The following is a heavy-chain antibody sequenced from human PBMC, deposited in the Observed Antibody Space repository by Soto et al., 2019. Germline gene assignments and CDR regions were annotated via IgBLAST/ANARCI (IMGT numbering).Heavy chain of an antibody. CDR1: GYTFTDYY. Sequence: ASVKVSGKASGYTFTDYYFHWVRQAPGQGLQWMGSINPNSGGTNFAQKFQGRVTMTRDSSISTAYMELSRMKSDDTAIYFCSRGPPGDSKTNWFDPWGQGTLVTVSS. V-gene: IGHV1-2*02. J-gene: IGHJ5*02. CDR2: INPNSGGT. D-gene: IGHD4-4*01. CDR3: SRGPPGDSKTNWFDP.